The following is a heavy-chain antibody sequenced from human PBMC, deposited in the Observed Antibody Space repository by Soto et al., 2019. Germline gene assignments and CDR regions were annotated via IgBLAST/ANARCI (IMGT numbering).Heavy chain of an antibody. CDR1: GGSISSGDYY. Sequence: QVQLQESGPGLVKPSQTLSLTCTVSGGSISSGDYYWSWIRQPPGKGLEWIGYIYYSGSTYYNPSLKRRVTISVDTSKNQFSLKLSSVTAADTAVYYCARAGHIVVVTAIRAFDIWGQGTMVTVSS. V-gene: IGHV4-30-4*01. CDR2: IYYSGST. J-gene: IGHJ3*02. CDR3: ARAGHIVVVTAIRAFDI. D-gene: IGHD2-21*02.